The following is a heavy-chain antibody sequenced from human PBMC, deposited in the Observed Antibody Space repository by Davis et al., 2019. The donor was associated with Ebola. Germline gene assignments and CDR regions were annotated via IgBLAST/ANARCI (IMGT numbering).Heavy chain of an antibody. V-gene: IGHV4-59*08. CDR1: GGPISSYY. CDR2: IYYSGST. J-gene: IGHJ6*02. CDR3: ARATVTTLYRYYYYGMDV. D-gene: IGHD4-17*01. Sequence: SETLSLTCTVSGGPISSYYWSWIRQPPGKGLEWIGYIYYSGSTNYNPSLKSRVTISVDTSKNQFSLKLSSVTAADTAVYYCARATVTTLYRYYYYGMDVWGQGTTVTVSS.